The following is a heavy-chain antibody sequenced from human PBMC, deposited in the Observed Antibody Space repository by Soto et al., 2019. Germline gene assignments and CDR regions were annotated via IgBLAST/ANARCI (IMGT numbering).Heavy chain of an antibody. CDR1: GYTFTSYA. V-gene: IGHV1-3*01. CDR3: VKDSPIGSVFSGHDDIDS. D-gene: IGHD5-12*01. J-gene: IGHJ4*02. Sequence: ASVKVSCKASGYTFTSYAMHWVRQAPGQRLEWMGWINAGNGNTKYSQKFQGRVTITRDTSTSTAYMELSSLRSEDTAVYYCVKDSPIGSVFSGHDDIDSWGQGTSVTVSS. CDR2: INAGNGNT.